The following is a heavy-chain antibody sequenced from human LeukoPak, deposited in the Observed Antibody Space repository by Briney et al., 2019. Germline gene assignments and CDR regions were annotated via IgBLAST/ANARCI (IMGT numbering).Heavy chain of an antibody. CDR1: GFIFSNYW. Sequence: PGGSLRLSCAASGFIFSNYWMAWVRQAPGKGLEWVAMIHPDGSGKSYVDSVRGRFTISRDNAKNSLFLQMNSLRVEDTAVYCASQASARFDYWGQGTLVTVSS. V-gene: IGHV3-7*02. CDR3: ASQASARFDY. J-gene: IGHJ4*02. D-gene: IGHD6-25*01. CDR2: IHPDGSGK.